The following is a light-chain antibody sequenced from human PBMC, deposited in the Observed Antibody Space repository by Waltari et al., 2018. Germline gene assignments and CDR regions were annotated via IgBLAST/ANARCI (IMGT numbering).Light chain of an antibody. J-gene: IGKJ4*01. Sequence: ETVMTQSPATLSVSPGERATLYCRASQSVSSNLAWYQQKPGQAPRLLIYGASTRATGIPARFSGSGSGTEFTLTISSLQSEDFAVYYCQQYNNWPPGDTFGGGTKVEIK. CDR1: QSVSSN. CDR2: GAS. V-gene: IGKV3-15*01. CDR3: QQYNNWPPGDT.